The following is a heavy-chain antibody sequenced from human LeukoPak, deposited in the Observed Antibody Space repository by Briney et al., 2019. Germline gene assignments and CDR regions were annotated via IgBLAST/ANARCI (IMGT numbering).Heavy chain of an antibody. J-gene: IGHJ4*02. CDR3: ARAAAIFGVATGAFDY. Sequence: SETLSLTCTVSGGSISSYYWSWIRQPPGKGLEWSGYIYYSGSANYNPSLKSRVTISVDTSKNQFSLKLSSVTAADTAIYYCARAAAIFGVATGAFDYWGQGTLVTVSS. CDR2: IYYSGSA. CDR1: GGSISSYY. V-gene: IGHV4-59*08. D-gene: IGHD3-3*01.